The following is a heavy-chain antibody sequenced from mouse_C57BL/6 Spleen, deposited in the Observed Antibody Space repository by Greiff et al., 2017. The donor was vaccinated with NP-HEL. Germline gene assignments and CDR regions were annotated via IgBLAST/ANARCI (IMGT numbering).Heavy chain of an antibody. V-gene: IGHV5-6*02. CDR2: ISSGGSYT. CDR3: ARQGLSY. J-gene: IGHJ2*01. Sequence: EVMLVESGGDLVKPGGSLKLSCAASGFTFSSYGMSWVRQTPDKRLEWVATISSGGSYTYYPDSVKGRFTISRDNAKNTLYLQMSSLKSEDTAMYYCARQGLSYWGQGTTLTVSS. CDR1: GFTFSSYG.